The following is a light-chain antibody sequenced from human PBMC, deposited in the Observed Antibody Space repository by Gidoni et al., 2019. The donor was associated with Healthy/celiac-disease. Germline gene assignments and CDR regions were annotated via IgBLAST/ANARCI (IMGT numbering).Light chain of an antibody. V-gene: IGLV1-51*01. Sequence: QSVLTQPPSVSAAPGQKVTISCSGSSSNIGNNYVSWYQQLPGPAPKRLIYDNNKRPSVIPDRFSCSKSGTSATLGSTGLQTGDEADYYCGTWDSSLSAVVFGGGTKLTVL. CDR2: DNN. J-gene: IGLJ2*01. CDR3: GTWDSSLSAVV. CDR1: SSNIGNNY.